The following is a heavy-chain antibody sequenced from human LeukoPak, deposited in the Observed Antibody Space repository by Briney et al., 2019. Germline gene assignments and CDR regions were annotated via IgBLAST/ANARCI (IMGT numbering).Heavy chain of an antibody. V-gene: IGHV3-21*01. J-gene: IGHJ6*03. CDR1: GFTFSSYG. D-gene: IGHD3-10*01. Sequence: GGSLRLSCAASGFTFSSYGLNWVSQAPGKGLEWVSSISNSGIYLYYADSVKGRYTISRDNAKNSLYLQMDTLRADDTGVYYCARGPLWFGESLFFYHYMDVWGRGTTVTVSS. CDR3: ARGPLWFGESLFFYHYMDV. CDR2: ISNSGIYL.